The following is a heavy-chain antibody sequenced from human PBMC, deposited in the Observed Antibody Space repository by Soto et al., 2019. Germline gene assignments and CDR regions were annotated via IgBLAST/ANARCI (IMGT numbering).Heavy chain of an antibody. CDR1: GFTFSSYG. V-gene: IGHV3-33*01. D-gene: IGHD3-10*01. CDR3: ARAYYYGSGSYYKGINYYYYYGMDV. Sequence: QVQLVESGGGVVQPGRSLRLSCAASGFTFSSYGMHWVRQAPGKGLEWVAVIWYDGSNKYYADSVKGRFTISRDNSKNTLYLQMNSLRAEDTAVYYCARAYYYGSGSYYKGINYYYYYGMDVWGQGTTVTVSS. J-gene: IGHJ6*02. CDR2: IWYDGSNK.